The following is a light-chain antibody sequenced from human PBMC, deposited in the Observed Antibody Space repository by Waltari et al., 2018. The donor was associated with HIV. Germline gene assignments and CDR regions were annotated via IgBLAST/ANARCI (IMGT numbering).Light chain of an antibody. Sequence: EIVMTQSPGPLSVSPGEGASLSCRASQSVSTSLAWYQQNPGQTPTLIVYDASTRATGVPDRFSGGGSGTDFTLTISSLQSEDFAVYYCQQYKNWPLTFGGGTKVETK. J-gene: IGKJ4*01. V-gene: IGKV3D-15*01. CDR1: QSVSTS. CDR2: DAS. CDR3: QQYKNWPLT.